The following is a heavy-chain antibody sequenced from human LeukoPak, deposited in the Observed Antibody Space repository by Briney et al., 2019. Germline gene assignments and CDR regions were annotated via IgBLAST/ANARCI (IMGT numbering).Heavy chain of an antibody. V-gene: IGHV3-20*01. J-gene: IGHJ6*03. CDR2: INWNGGST. CDR1: GFTFDDYG. CDR3: ARDKEMATIMGYYYYYMDV. D-gene: IGHD5-24*01. Sequence: PGGSLRLSCAASGFTFDDYGMSWVRQAPGKGLEWVSGINWNGGSTGYADSVKGRFTISRDNAKNSLYLQMNSLRAEDTALYHCARDKEMATIMGYYYYYMDVWGKGTTVTISS.